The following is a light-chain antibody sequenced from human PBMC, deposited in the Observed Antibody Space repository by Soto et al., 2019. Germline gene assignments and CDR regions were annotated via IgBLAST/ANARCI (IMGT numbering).Light chain of an antibody. CDR3: QQYNSYSRT. CDR1: QSISSW. Sequence: DIQMTQSPSTLSASVGDRVTITCRASQSISSWLAWYQQKPGKAPKLLIYKASSLESGVPSRFSGSGSGTEFTLALSSLQPDDFATYYCQQYNSYSRTFGQGTKVEIK. J-gene: IGKJ1*01. V-gene: IGKV1-5*03. CDR2: KAS.